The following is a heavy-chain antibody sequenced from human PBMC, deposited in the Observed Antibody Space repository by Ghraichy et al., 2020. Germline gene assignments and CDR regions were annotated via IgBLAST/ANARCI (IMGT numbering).Heavy chain of an antibody. D-gene: IGHD2-2*01. CDR3: VKRGTDYFSETSCYEFTWFDP. CDR1: GFTFSSYA. J-gene: IGHJ5*02. V-gene: IGHV3-23*01. Sequence: GGSLRLSCAASGFTFSSYAMSWVRQAPGMGLEWVSGVSSSGRSYYVDSVKGRFTISRDTSKKTLYLQMNNLRIEDTAVYYCVKRGTDYFSETSCYEFTWFDPWGQGTLVTVSS. CDR2: VSSSGRS.